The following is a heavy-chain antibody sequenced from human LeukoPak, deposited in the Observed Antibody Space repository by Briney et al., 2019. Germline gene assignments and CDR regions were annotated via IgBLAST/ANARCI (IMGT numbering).Heavy chain of an antibody. D-gene: IGHD3-22*01. V-gene: IGHV1-69*05. J-gene: IGHJ4*02. CDR2: IIPIFGTA. CDR3: AGDYDSSGYYIVY. CDR1: GGTFSSYA. Sequence: SVKVSCRASGGTFSSYAISWVRQAPGQGLEWMGRIIPIFGTANYAQKFQGRVTITTDESTSTAYMELSSLRSEDTAVYYCAGDYDSSGYYIVYWGQGTLVTVSS.